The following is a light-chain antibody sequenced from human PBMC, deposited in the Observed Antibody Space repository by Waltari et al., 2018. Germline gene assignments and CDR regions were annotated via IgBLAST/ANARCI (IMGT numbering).Light chain of an antibody. CDR3: QQYNSAWA. CDR1: RRISSW. V-gene: IGKV1-5*03. CDR2: GSS. Sequence: DIQMTQSPSTLSAAVGDTVTITCRASRRISSWLAWHQQKPGKAPKVLIYGSSTLESGVPSRFSGSGSGTEFTLTISSLQPDDFATYYCQQYNSAWAFGQGTKVEVK. J-gene: IGKJ1*01.